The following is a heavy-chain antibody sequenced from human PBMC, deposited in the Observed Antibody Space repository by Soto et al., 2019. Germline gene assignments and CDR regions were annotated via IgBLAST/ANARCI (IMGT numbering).Heavy chain of an antibody. V-gene: IGHV3-53*01. CDR3: AGRPGGGGY. CDR2: IYSGGYT. Sequence: EVQLVESGGGLIQPGGSLRLSCAVSGFTVSNNYMSWVRQAPGKGLEGVSVIYSGGYTAYGDSVKGRFTISRDNSKNTLTSQKNRRGADAAAGFYWAGRPGGGGYWGQGTLVTVSS. CDR1: GFTVSNNY. J-gene: IGHJ4*02. D-gene: IGHD3-10*01.